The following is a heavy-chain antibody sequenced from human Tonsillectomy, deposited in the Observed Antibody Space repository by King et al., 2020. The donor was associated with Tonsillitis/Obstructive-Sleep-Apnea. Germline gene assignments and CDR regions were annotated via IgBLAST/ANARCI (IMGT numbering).Heavy chain of an antibody. J-gene: IGHJ3*01. V-gene: IGHV3-21*06. Sequence: VQLVESGGDLVKPGGSLTLSCAASGFSFVPYNMNWVRQAPGEGLEGGACISTSSSYILYAESIKGRFTISRDNARNSLYLEMNSLTVEDTAIYYCARGEERATKPGPFDLWGQGTMVTVSS. CDR3: ARGEERATKPGPFDL. CDR1: GFSFVPYN. D-gene: IGHD1-26*01. CDR2: ISTSSSYI.